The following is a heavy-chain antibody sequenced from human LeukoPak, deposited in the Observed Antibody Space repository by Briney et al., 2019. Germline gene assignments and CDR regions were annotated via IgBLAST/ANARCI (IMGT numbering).Heavy chain of an antibody. D-gene: IGHD2-21*02. CDR2: IIPTFGTA. CDR3: ARGAAYCGGDCYWGLYWYFDL. Sequence: ASVKVSCKASGGTFSSYAISWVRQAPGQGLEWMGGIIPTFGTANYAQKFQGRVTITADESTSTAYMELSSLRSEDTAVYYCARGAAYCGGDCYWGLYWYFDLWGRGTLVTVSS. V-gene: IGHV1-69*13. CDR1: GGTFSSYA. J-gene: IGHJ2*01.